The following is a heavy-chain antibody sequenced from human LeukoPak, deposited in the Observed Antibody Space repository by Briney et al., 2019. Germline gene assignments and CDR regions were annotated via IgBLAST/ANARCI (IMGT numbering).Heavy chain of an antibody. V-gene: IGHV3-23*01. J-gene: IGHJ4*02. CDR2: ISGSGGST. Sequence: QSGGSLRLSCAASGFTFSSYAMSWVRQAPGKGLEWVSAISGSGGSTYYADSVKGRFTISRDNSKNTLYLQMNSLRAEDTAVYYCAKFGGYSSSWFDYWGQGTLVTVSS. CDR1: GFTFSSYA. D-gene: IGHD6-13*01. CDR3: AKFGGYSSSWFDY.